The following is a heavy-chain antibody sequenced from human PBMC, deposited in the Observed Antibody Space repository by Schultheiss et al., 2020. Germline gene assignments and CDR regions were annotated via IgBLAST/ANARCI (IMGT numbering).Heavy chain of an antibody. CDR1: VGSISSYY. Sequence: SETLSLTCTVSVGSISSYYWSWIRQPPGKGLEWIGYIYYSGSTYYNSSLKSRVTISLDTSENQFSLRLSSVTAADTAVYYCARGRRLLPRPFDYWGQGTLVTVSS. V-gene: IGHV4-59*01. D-gene: IGHD2-15*01. CDR3: ARGRRLLPRPFDY. CDR2: IYYSGST. J-gene: IGHJ4*02.